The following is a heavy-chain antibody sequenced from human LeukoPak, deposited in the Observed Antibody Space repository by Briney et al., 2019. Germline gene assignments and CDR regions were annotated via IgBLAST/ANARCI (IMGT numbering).Heavy chain of an antibody. CDR3: ARDRPHMVRGVIPPDAFDI. CDR2: ISSSGSTI. V-gene: IGHV3-11*04. Sequence: PGGSLRLSCAASEFTFSDYYMSWFRQAPRKGVEWVSYISSSGSTIYYADSVKGRFTISRDNAKNSLYLQMNSLRAEDTAVYYCARDRPHMVRGVIPPDAFDIWGQGTMVTVSS. J-gene: IGHJ3*02. D-gene: IGHD3-10*01. CDR1: EFTFSDYY.